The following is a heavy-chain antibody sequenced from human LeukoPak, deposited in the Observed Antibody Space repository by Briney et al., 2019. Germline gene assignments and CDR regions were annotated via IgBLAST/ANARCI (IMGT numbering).Heavy chain of an antibody. CDR2: IYYSGST. V-gene: IGHV4-31*03. CDR3: ARSSDSSGYNWFDP. J-gene: IGHJ5*02. CDR1: GGSISSGGYY. D-gene: IGHD3-22*01. Sequence: SETLSLTCTVSGGSISSGGYYWNWIRQHPGTGLEWIGYIYYSGSTYYNPSLKSRVTISVDTSKNQFSLKLSSVTAADTAVYYCARSSDSSGYNWFDPWGREPWSPSPQ.